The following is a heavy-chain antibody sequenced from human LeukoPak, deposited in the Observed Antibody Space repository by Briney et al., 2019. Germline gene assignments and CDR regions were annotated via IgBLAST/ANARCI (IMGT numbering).Heavy chain of an antibody. CDR1: GYTFTSYG. CDR3: ATWGSSSSPLPTMDV. D-gene: IGHD6-13*01. V-gene: IGHV1-18*01. CDR2: ISAYNGNT. J-gene: IGHJ6*02. Sequence: GASVTVSCKASGYTFTSYGISWVRQAPGQGLEWMGWISAYNGNTNYAQKLQGRVIMTRDTSTSTVYMELSSLRSEDTAVYYCATWGSSSSPLPTMDVWGQGTTVTVSS.